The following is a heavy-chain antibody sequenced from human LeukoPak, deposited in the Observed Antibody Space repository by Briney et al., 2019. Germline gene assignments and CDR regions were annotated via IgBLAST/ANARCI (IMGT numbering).Heavy chain of an antibody. V-gene: IGHV3-23*01. CDR1: GFTFSTYW. D-gene: IGHD3-22*01. J-gene: IGHJ4*02. CDR3: AKKLDYDSSGYLGAYFDY. CDR2: ISGSGGST. Sequence: GGSLRLSCVVSGFTFSTYWMSWVRQAPGKGLEWVSAISGSGGSTYYADSVKGRFTISRDNSKNTLYLQMNSLRAEDTAVYYCAKKLDYDSSGYLGAYFDYWGQGTLVTVSS.